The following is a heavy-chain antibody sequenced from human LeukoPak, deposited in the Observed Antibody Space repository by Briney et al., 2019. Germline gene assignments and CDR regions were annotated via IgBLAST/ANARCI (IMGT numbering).Heavy chain of an antibody. CDR1: GFTFSSYS. Sequence: PGGSLRRSCAASGFTFSSYSMHWVRQAPGRGLEWVALIWYDGLNKYYADSVKGRFTISRDNSKNILYLQMNSLRAEDTAVYYCARPSDGHYAQGGYFDYWGHGTLVTVSS. V-gene: IGHV3-33*01. CDR3: ARPSDGHYAQGGYFDY. J-gene: IGHJ4*01. CDR2: IWYDGLNK. D-gene: IGHD4-17*01.